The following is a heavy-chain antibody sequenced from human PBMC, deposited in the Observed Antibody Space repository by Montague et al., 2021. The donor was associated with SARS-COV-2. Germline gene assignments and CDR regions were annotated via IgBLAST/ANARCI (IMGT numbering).Heavy chain of an antibody. CDR1: GFTFSNYA. CDR2: ISYDGSNK. CDR3: ARPRSGSYRDYFDY. V-gene: IGHV3-30*04. D-gene: IGHD1-26*01. Sequence: SLRLSCAASGFTFSNYATYWVRQAPGKGLEWVAVISYDGSNKYYADSVKGRFTISRDNSKNTLYLQMNSLRAEDTAVYYCARPRSGSYRDYFDYWGQGTLVTVSS. J-gene: IGHJ4*02.